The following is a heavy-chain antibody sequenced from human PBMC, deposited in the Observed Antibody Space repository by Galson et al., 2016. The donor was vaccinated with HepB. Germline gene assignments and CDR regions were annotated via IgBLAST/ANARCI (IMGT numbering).Heavy chain of an antibody. J-gene: IGHJ4*02. CDR1: GFNFADAW. Sequence: SLRLSCAASGFNFADAWMNWVRQAPGKGLEWVGRIKSKTAVGTTDYAAPVTGRFTISRDDSKNTLYQQMNSLKTEDTAIYYSVTRGGVNNWGPGTLVTVSS. V-gene: IGHV3-15*01. D-gene: IGHD2-8*02. CDR2: IKSKTAVGTT. CDR3: VTRGGVNN.